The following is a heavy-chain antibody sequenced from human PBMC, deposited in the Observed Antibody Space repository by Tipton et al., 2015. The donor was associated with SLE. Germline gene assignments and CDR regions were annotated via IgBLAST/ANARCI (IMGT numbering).Heavy chain of an antibody. CDR3: ARSGYSSGWYRGRFDI. CDR1: GGSISSGGYY. J-gene: IGHJ3*02. D-gene: IGHD6-19*01. Sequence: TLSLTCTVSGGSISSGGYYWSWIRQHPGKGLEWIGYVYYSGSTYYNPSLKSRVTISVDTPKNQFFLRLRSVTAADTAVYYCARSGYSSGWYRGRFDIWGQGTMVTVSS. CDR2: VYYSGST. V-gene: IGHV4-31*03.